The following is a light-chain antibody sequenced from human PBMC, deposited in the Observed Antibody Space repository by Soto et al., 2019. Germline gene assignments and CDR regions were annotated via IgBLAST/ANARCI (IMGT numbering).Light chain of an antibody. J-gene: IGKJ4*01. CDR2: GAA. Sequence: DIQMTQSPSAMSASVGDRVTITCRASQAISNCLAWFQQKPGKVPKRLIYGAANLQSGVPSRFSGSGSGTEFTLTISSLQPEDFATYFCLQHNSYPLTFGGGTKVEIK. V-gene: IGKV1-17*03. CDR1: QAISNC. CDR3: LQHNSYPLT.